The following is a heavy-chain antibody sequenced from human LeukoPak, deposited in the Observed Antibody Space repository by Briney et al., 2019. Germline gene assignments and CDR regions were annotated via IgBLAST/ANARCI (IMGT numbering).Heavy chain of an antibody. CDR2: IYPGDSDT. V-gene: IGHV5-51*01. Sequence: HGESLKISCKGSGYSFASYWIGWVRQMPGKGLEWMGIIYPGDSDTRYSPSFQGQVTISADKSISTAYLQWSSLKASDTAMYYCARHSGPGAVAGTEFDYWGQGTLVTVSS. CDR3: ARHSGPGAVAGTEFDY. J-gene: IGHJ4*02. CDR1: GYSFASYW. D-gene: IGHD6-19*01.